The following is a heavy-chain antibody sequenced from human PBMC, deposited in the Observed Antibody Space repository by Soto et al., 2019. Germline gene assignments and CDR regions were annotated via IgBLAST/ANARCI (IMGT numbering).Heavy chain of an antibody. Sequence: QVQLQQWGAGLLKPSETLSLTCAVYGGSFSGYYWSWIRQPPGKGLEWIGEINHSGSTNYNPSLKSRVTISVDTSKNQCSLKLSSVTAADTAVYYCARGGIVVVVAATPDAFDIWGQGTMVTVSS. V-gene: IGHV4-34*01. CDR1: GGSFSGYY. CDR3: ARGGIVVVVAATPDAFDI. D-gene: IGHD2-15*01. J-gene: IGHJ3*02. CDR2: INHSGST.